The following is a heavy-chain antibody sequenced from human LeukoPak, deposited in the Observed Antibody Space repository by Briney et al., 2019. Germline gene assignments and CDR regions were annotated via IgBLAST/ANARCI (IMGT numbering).Heavy chain of an antibody. V-gene: IGHV4-34*10. Sequence: SETLSLTCAVYGGSFSDYDWSWIRQPPGKGLEWIGEISHSGTTNCDRSLKSRISMSIDTSRSQFSLNLRSVTAADTAVYYCARYVPVRTGTTRASFDYWGLGTLVTVSS. CDR3: ARYVPVRTGTTRASFDY. CDR2: ISHSGTT. J-gene: IGHJ4*02. CDR1: GGSFSDYD. D-gene: IGHD1-1*01.